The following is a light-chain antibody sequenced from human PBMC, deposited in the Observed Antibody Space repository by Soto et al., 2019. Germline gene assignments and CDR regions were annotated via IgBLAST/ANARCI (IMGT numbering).Light chain of an antibody. CDR1: SSDVGGYNY. CDR3: FSYAGSYTFYV. CDR2: EVN. V-gene: IGLV2-8*01. Sequence: QSVLTQPPSASGSPGQSVAISCTGTSSDVGGYNYVSWYQQHPGKAPKLMIYEVNKRPSGVPDRFSGSKSGTTASLTISGLQAEDEADYYCFSYAGSYTFYVFGTGTKVTV. J-gene: IGLJ1*01.